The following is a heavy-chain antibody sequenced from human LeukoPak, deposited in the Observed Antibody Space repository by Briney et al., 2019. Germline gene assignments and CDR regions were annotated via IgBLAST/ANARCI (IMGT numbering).Heavy chain of an antibody. Sequence: GGSLRLSCAVSGITLSNYGMSWVRQAPGKGLEWVAGISDSGGRTNYADSVKGRFTISRDNPKNTLILQMNSLRPEDTAVYFCAIRGVVIRVILVGFHKEAYYFDSWGQGALVTVSS. CDR2: ISDSGGRT. D-gene: IGHD3-22*01. CDR3: AIRGVVIRVILVGFHKEAYYFDS. V-gene: IGHV3-23*01. J-gene: IGHJ4*02. CDR1: GITLSNYG.